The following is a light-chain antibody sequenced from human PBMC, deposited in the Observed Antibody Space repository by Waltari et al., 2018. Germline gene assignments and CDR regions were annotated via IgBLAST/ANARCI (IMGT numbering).Light chain of an antibody. CDR1: HNLLYNNKNN. CDR2: WAS. CDR3: QQHFNFPLT. V-gene: IGKV4-1*01. J-gene: IGKJ4*01. Sequence: DIVMTQSPDSLAVSLGGRATINWRSSHNLLYNNKNNLVWYQQKPGQPPKALIYWASTRESGVPERFSGSGSGTEFTLTISRLQAEDVAVYYYQQHFNFPLTFGGGTKVEI.